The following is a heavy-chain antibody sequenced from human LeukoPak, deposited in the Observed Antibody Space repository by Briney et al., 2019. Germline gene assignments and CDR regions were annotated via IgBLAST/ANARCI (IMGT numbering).Heavy chain of an antibody. CDR2: ISYDGSNK. CDR1: GFSFSSYG. J-gene: IGHJ4*02. Sequence: HPGGSLRLSCAASGFSFSSYGMHWVRQAPGKGLEWVAFISYDGSNKYYADSVKGRFTISRDNSKNTLYLQMNNLRADDTAVYYCAKARYDGEVMIAATDYWGQGTLVTVSS. CDR3: AKARYDGEVMIAATDY. D-gene: IGHD2-15*01. V-gene: IGHV3-30*02.